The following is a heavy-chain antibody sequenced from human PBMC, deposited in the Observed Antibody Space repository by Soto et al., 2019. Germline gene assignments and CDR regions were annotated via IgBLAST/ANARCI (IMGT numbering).Heavy chain of an antibody. CDR1: RYTFSTYY. CDR3: ARVVPGAEAWFGP. CDR2: ISTYNGNT. V-gene: IGHV1-18*01. D-gene: IGHD2-2*01. J-gene: IGHJ5*02. Sequence: AAVKVSCKASRYTFSTYYISWLRQSPGQGLEWIGWISTYNGNTNYVPKFQGRITMTTDTSTTTAYMELRSLRSDDTAVYYCARVVPGAEAWFGPWGQGTLVTVSS.